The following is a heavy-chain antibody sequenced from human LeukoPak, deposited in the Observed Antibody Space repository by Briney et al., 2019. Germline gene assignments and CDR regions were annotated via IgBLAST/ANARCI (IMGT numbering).Heavy chain of an antibody. CDR2: TYYRSKWYN. CDR1: GDSVSSNSAA. V-gene: IGHV6-1*01. J-gene: IGHJ6*03. CDR3: TREELPQWLGSAYDMDV. Sequence: SQTLSLTCAISGDSVSSNSAAWNWIRQSPSRGLEWLGRTYYRSKWYNDYAVSVKSRVTINPDTSKNQFSPQLNSVTPEDTAVYYCTREELPQWLGSAYDMDVWGKGTTVTVSS. D-gene: IGHD6-19*01.